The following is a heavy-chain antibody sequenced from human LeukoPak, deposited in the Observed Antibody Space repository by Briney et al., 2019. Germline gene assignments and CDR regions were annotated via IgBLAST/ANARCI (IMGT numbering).Heavy chain of an antibody. CDR3: ARGPDGQWLVFFDY. CDR1: GGSISSGGYY. V-gene: IGHV4-30-2*01. CDR2: INHSGST. Sequence: PSQTLSLTCTVSGGSISSGGYYWSWIRQPPGKGLEWIGEINHSGSTNYNPSLKSRVTISVDTSKNQFSLKLSSVTAADTAVYYCARGPDGQWLVFFDYWGQGTLVTVSS. D-gene: IGHD6-19*01. J-gene: IGHJ4*02.